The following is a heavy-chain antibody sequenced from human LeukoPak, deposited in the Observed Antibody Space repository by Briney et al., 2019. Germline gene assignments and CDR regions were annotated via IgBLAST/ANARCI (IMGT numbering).Heavy chain of an antibody. CDR1: SYW. V-gene: IGHV4-39*01. CDR2: VYYGRTT. D-gene: IGHD5-12*01. J-gene: IGHJ5*01. Sequence: SYWMSWVRQAPGKGLEGIGTVYYGRTTYYNPSLDGRVTISLDTSANHFSLQLNSVTAADTAVYYCVRHDGRGGATMGAFDSWGQGSLVTVSS. CDR3: VRHDGRGGATMGAFDS.